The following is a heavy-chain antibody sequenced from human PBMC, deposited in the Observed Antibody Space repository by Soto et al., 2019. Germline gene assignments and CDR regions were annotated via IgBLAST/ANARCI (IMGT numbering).Heavy chain of an antibody. CDR3: ARDVNDYSNYFDY. J-gene: IGHJ4*02. V-gene: IGHV4-61*08. CDR1: GGSISSGGYY. CDR2: IYYSGST. D-gene: IGHD4-4*01. Sequence: SETLSLTCTVSGGSISSGGYYWSWIRQPPGKGLEWIGYIYYSGSTYYNPSLKSRVTISVDTSKNQFSLKLSSVTAADTAVYYCARDVNDYSNYFDYWGQGTLVTVSS.